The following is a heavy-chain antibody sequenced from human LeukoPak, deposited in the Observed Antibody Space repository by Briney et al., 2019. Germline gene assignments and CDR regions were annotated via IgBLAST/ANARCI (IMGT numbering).Heavy chain of an antibody. CDR3: ARRPINCIITNCYVDY. CDR2: MNPNGGDT. V-gene: IGHV1-2*02. J-gene: IGHJ4*02. CDR1: VYTFTNFY. D-gene: IGHD2-2*01. Sequence: ASVKVSCKASVYTFTNFYIHWVRQAPGQGHEWMGWMNPNGGDTSYAREFQDRVTMTRDTSLSTAYMELSRLRSDDTAVYFCARRPINCIITNCYVDYWGQGTLVTVSS.